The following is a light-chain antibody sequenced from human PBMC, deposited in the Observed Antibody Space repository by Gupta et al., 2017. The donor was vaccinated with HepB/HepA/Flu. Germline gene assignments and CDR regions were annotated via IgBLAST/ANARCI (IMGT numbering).Light chain of an antibody. V-gene: IGKV4-1*01. CDR1: QNLLYNSNNKNY. Sequence: DIVMTQSPDSLAVSLGERATTDCKPSQNLLYNSNNKNYLPCYQQKPGQPPRLPIYWESTRESGVPDRFRGSGSGTDFTLTISSLQAEDVAVYYCQQYYSSLWTFGRGTKVEIK. CDR3: QQYYSSLWT. CDR2: WES. J-gene: IGKJ1*01.